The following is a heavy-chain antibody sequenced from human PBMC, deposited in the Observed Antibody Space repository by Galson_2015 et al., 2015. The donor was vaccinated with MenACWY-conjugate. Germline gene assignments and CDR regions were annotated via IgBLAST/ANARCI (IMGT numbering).Heavy chain of an antibody. D-gene: IGHD6-19*01. CDR3: GTTIFGQWLIDL. V-gene: IGHV3-7*03. CDR1: GFTFSRYW. J-gene: IGHJ5*02. Sequence: SLRLSCAASGFTFSRYWMSWVRQAPGKGLEWVANIKQDGSEKYYGDSVKDRFTISRDNANNSLYLQLNSLRAEDTAVYYCGTTIFGQWLIDLWGQGTLVTVSS. CDR2: IKQDGSEK.